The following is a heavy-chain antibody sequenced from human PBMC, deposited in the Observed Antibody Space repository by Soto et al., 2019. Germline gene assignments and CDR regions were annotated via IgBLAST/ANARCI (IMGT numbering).Heavy chain of an antibody. Sequence: PSETLSLTCTVSGGSISSSSYYWGWIRQPPGKGLEWIGSIYYSGSTYYNPSLKSRVTISVDTSKNQFSLKLSSVTAADTAVYYCATFYCGADCYLLVFDVWGQGSTVTVSS. V-gene: IGHV4-39*01. CDR3: ATFYCGADCYLLVFDV. D-gene: IGHD2-21*02. CDR2: IYYSGST. J-gene: IGHJ6*02. CDR1: GGSISSSSYY.